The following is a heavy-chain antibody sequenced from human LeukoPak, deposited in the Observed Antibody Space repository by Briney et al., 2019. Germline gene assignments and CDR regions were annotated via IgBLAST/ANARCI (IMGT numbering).Heavy chain of an antibody. CDR3: ARVAPERDSSSSFFDY. J-gene: IGHJ4*02. Sequence: SETLSLTCAVYGGSFSGYYWSWIRQPPGKGLEWIGEINHSGSTYYNPSLKSRVTISVDTSKNQFSLKLSSVTAADTAVYYCARVAPERDSSSSFFDYWGQGTLVTVSS. CDR2: INHSGST. D-gene: IGHD6-6*01. CDR1: GGSFSGYY. V-gene: IGHV4-34*01.